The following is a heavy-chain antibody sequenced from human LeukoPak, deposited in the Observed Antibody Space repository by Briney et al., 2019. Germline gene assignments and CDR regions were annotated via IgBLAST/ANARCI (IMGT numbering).Heavy chain of an antibody. CDR3: AIWFGESNDY. V-gene: IGHV1-8*02. Sequence: GASVKVSCKASGYTFTGYYMHWVRQAPGQGLEWMGRINPNSGNTGYAQKFQGRVTMTRNTSISTAYMELSSLRSEDTAVYYCAIWFGESNDYWGQGTLVTVSS. CDR1: GYTFTGYY. J-gene: IGHJ4*02. CDR2: INPNSGNT. D-gene: IGHD3-10*01.